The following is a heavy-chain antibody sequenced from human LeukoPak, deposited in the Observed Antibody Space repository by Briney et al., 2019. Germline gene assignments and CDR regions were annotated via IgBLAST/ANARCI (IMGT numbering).Heavy chain of an antibody. V-gene: IGHV1-2*02. Sequence: ASVKVSSKASGYTFTGYYMHWVRQAPGQGLEWMGWINPNSGGANFAQKFQGRVTMTRDTSISTVYMELSRLTSHDTAVYYWARDRAECGGDCYQEELYAFDIWGQGTMVSVSS. J-gene: IGHJ3*02. D-gene: IGHD2-21*02. CDR3: ARDRAECGGDCYQEELYAFDI. CDR2: INPNSGGA. CDR1: GYTFTGYY.